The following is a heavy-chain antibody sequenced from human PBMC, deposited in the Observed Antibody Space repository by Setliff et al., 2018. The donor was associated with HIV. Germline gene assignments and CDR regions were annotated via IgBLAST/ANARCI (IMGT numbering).Heavy chain of an antibody. CDR1: GYTFTNYG. CDR3: ARAGSGYDSYYYYAMDV. CDR2: FDPNSGGT. D-gene: IGHD5-12*01. V-gene: IGHV1-2*02. J-gene: IGHJ6*02. Sequence: ASVKVSCKTSGYTFTNYGISWVRQAPGQGLEWVGWFDPNSGGTNFAQKFQGRVTLTRDTSINTAYMELSRLKSDDTAVYYCARAGSGYDSYYYYAMDVWGQGTTVTVSS.